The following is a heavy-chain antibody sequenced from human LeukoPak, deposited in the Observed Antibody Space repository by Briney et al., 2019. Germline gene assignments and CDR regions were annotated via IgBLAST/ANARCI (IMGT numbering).Heavy chain of an antibody. D-gene: IGHD1-26*01. CDR3: ALVGATRAFDY. J-gene: IGHJ4*02. CDR2: IIPILGIA. V-gene: IGHV1-69*04. CDR1: GGTFSSYA. Sequence: ASVKVSCKASGGTFSSYAISWVRQAPGQGLEWMGRIIPILGIANYAQKFQGRVTITADKSTSTAYMELSSLRSEDTAVYYCALVGATRAFDYWGQGTLVTDSS.